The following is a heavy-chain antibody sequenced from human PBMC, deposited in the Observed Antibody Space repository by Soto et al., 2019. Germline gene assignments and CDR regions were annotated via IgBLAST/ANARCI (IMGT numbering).Heavy chain of an antibody. CDR3: AIVVAFAPTTGDAFDI. Sequence: QVQLQESGPGLVKPSETLSLTCTVSGDSISRYYWSWIRQPPGKGLEWIGVIYYSGSTNYNPSLKVRGTRSVAMSRNQQCLRLSSVSAADRALFYCAIVVAFAPTTGDAFDIWGPGAMVTVSS. J-gene: IGHJ3*02. D-gene: IGHD1-26*01. CDR2: IYYSGST. V-gene: IGHV4-59*01. CDR1: GDSISRYY.